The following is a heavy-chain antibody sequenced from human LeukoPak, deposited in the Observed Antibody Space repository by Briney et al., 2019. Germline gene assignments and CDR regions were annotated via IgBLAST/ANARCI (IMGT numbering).Heavy chain of an antibody. J-gene: IGHJ4*02. V-gene: IGHV3-21*01. D-gene: IGHD2-15*01. CDR2: ITSSSSYI. Sequence: GRSLRLSCAASGFIFSSYSMNWVRQAPGKGLEWVSSITSSSSYIYYADSVKGRFTISRDNAKNSLYLQMNSLRAEDTAVYYCARVAAGGFDYWGQGTLVTVSS. CDR1: GFIFSSYS. CDR3: ARVAAGGFDY.